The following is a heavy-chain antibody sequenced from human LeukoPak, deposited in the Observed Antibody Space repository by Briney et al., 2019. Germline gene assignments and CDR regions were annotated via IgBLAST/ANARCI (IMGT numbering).Heavy chain of an antibody. V-gene: IGHV1-8*03. CDR3: ARVVFTVTYYFDY. CDR1: GYTFTSYD. J-gene: IGHJ4*02. CDR2: MNPNSGNT. D-gene: IGHD4-17*01. Sequence: ASVKVSCKASGYTFTSYDINWVRQATGQGLEWMGWMNPNSGNTGYAQKFQGRVTITRNTSISTAYMELSSLRSEDTAVYYCARVVFTVTYYFDYWGQGTLVTVSS.